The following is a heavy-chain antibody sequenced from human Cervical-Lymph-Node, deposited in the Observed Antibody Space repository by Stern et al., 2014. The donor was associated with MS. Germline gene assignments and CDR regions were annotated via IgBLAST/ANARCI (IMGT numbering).Heavy chain of an antibody. CDR1: GYTFTGYY. CDR3: ARQTLSGSSDFDY. Sequence: VQLVESGAEVKKPGASVKVSCKASGYTFTGYYMHWVRQAPGQGLEWMGGINPNSGGTNYAQKFQGWVTMTRDTSISTAYMELSRLRSDDTAVYYCARQTLSGSSDFDYWGQGTLVTVSS. V-gene: IGHV1-2*04. CDR2: INPNSGGT. D-gene: IGHD6-25*01. J-gene: IGHJ4*02.